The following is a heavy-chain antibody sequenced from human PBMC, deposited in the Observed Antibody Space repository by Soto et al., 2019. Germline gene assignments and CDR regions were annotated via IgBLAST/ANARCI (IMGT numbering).Heavy chain of an antibody. Sequence: SETLSLTCTVSGGSISSSSYYWGWIRQPPGKGLEWIGSIYYSGSTYYNPSLKSRVTISVDTSKNQLSLKLSSVTAADTAVYYCATLAYDFWSGYPTAFDYWGQGTLVTVSS. CDR3: ATLAYDFWSGYPTAFDY. V-gene: IGHV4-39*01. CDR2: IYYSGST. J-gene: IGHJ4*02. D-gene: IGHD3-3*01. CDR1: GGSISSSSYY.